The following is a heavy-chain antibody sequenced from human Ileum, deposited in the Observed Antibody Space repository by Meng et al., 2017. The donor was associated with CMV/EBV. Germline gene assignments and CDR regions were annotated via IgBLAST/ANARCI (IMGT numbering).Heavy chain of an antibody. V-gene: IGHV3-53*01. CDR1: GFTVRSNY. D-gene: IGHD7-27*01. J-gene: IGHJ4*02. CDR2: IYTGGTT. Sequence: GGSLRLSCAASGFTVRSNYMNWVRQAPGKGLEWVSVIYTGGTTFYADSVRGRFTISRDTSKNTLYLQMNSLRAEDTAVYFCARDSSNWGIFDYWGQGTLVTVSS. CDR3: ARDSSNWGIFDY.